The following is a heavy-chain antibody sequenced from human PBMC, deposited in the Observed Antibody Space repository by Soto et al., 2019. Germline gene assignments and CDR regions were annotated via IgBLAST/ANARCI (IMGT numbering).Heavy chain of an antibody. V-gene: IGHV3-7*01. Sequence: EVQLVESGGGLVQPGGSLRLACAASGFTFSSYWMTWARQAPGKGLEWVASMNRDGSEKRYVDSVEGRFTISRDNAKNSLFLQMNSLSPDVTAVYSCGRDAGRRFDYWGQGSLVTVSS. D-gene: IGHD6-13*01. J-gene: IGHJ4*02. CDR2: MNRDGSEK. CDR3: GRDAGRRFDY. CDR1: GFTFSSYW.